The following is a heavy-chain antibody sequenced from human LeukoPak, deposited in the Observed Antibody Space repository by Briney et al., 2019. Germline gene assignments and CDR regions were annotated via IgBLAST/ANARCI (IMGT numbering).Heavy chain of an antibody. J-gene: IGHJ4*02. D-gene: IGHD3-10*01. CDR2: ISDSGGTT. Sequence: GGSLRLSCAASEFTFSSYAMSWVRQAPEKGLEWVSVISDSGGTTYYADSVKGRFTISRDNSKNTLYLQMNSLRADDTAVYYCAKDALVAGGTWLFDSWGQGTLVTVSS. CDR3: AKDALVAGGTWLFDS. V-gene: IGHV3-23*01. CDR1: EFTFSSYA.